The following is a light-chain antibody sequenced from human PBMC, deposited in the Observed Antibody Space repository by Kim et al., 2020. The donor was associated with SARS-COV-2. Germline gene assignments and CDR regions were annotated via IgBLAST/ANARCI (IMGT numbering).Light chain of an antibody. V-gene: IGKV1-27*01. CDR1: QGNSRN. J-gene: IGKJ1*01. CDR3: QKYNGAPWT. Sequence: AAVGERVTINGRARQGNSRNVAWYQQKPGDVPKLLIYDASALLSGVPSRFSGSGSGTDFTLTISSLQPEDVATYYCQKYNGAPWTFGQGTKVDIK. CDR2: DAS.